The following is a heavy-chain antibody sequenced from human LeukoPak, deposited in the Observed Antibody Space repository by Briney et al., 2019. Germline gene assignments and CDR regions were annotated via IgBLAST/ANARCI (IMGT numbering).Heavy chain of an antibody. D-gene: IGHD3-22*01. CDR1: GFTFSNAW. CDR2: IKSKTDGGTT. Sequence: GGSLRLSCAASGFTFSNAWMTWVRKAPGKGLDWVGRIKSKTDGGTTDYAAPVKGRFTISRDDSKNTLYLQMNSLKTEDTAVYYCTTEIDDSSGYDFDYWGQGTLVTVSS. V-gene: IGHV3-15*07. CDR3: TTEIDDSSGYDFDY. J-gene: IGHJ4*02.